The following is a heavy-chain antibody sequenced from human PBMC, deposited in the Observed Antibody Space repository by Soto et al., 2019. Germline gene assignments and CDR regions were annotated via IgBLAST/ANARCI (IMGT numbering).Heavy chain of an antibody. CDR3: AKATTNGGWFNTFDS. V-gene: IGHV3-23*01. D-gene: IGHD6-19*01. CDR2: LSGSGTST. CDR1: GFSFVNYA. Sequence: PGGSLRFSCAASGFSFVNYAMNWVRQAPGKGLEWVSGLSGSGTSTYYADSVKGRFTISRDNSRDTLFLQMNSLTADDTAVYYCAKATTNGGWFNTFDSWGQGALVTVSS. J-gene: IGHJ4*02.